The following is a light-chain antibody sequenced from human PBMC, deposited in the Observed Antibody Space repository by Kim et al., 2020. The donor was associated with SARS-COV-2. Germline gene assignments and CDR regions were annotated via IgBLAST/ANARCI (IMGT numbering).Light chain of an antibody. V-gene: IGKV3-20*01. Sequence: EIVLTQSPGTLSLSPGEGATLSCRASQSVSSSYLGWYQQKPGQAPRLLIYGASSRATGIPDRFSGSGSGTDFTLTITRLEPEDFAVYYCQQYGDSPLAFGGGTKVDIK. J-gene: IGKJ4*01. CDR2: GAS. CDR1: QSVSSSY. CDR3: QQYGDSPLA.